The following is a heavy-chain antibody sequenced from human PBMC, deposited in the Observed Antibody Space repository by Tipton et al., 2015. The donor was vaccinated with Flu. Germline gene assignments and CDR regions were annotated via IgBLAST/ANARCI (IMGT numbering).Heavy chain of an antibody. CDR3: AREFYESARHYYYGMDV. D-gene: IGHD3-22*01. V-gene: IGHV3-7*03. CDR2: IKQDGSEK. Sequence: GSLRLSCAASGFTFSSYWMSWVRQAPGKGLEWVANIKQDGSEKKYVDSVKGRFTISRDNAKNSLFLQMDSLRAEDTAVYYCAREFYESARHYYYGMDVWGQGTTVTVSS. J-gene: IGHJ6*02. CDR1: GFTFSSYW.